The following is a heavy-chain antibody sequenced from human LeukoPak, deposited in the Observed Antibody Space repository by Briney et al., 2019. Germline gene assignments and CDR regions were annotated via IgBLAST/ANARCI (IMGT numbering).Heavy chain of an antibody. V-gene: IGHV1-2*02. Sequence: ASVKVSCKASGYTFTGYYIHWVRQAPGQGLEWMGWINPNSGGTNYAQKFQGRVTMTTDTSTSTAYMELRSLRSDDTAVYYCAREDFGVVIMRDYWGQGTLVTVSS. J-gene: IGHJ4*02. CDR2: INPNSGGT. CDR3: AREDFGVVIMRDY. D-gene: IGHD3-3*01. CDR1: GYTFTGYY.